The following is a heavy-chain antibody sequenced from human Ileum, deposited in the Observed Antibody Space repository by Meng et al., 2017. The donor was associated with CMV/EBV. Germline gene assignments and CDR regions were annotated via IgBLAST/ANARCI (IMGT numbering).Heavy chain of an antibody. CDR2: ISVYNGNT. CDR3: AREGVGYCGGDCYSEN. Sequence: QIQLVQSGAEVKKPGASVKVSCKASGYTFSDYGITWVRQAPGQGLEWMGWISVYNGNTKYAQKVQGRVTLTTDTSTNTAYMELRSLRFDDTAVYHCAREGVGYCGGDCYSENWGQGTRVTVSS. J-gene: IGHJ4*02. V-gene: IGHV1-18*01. D-gene: IGHD2-21*02. CDR1: GYTFSDYG.